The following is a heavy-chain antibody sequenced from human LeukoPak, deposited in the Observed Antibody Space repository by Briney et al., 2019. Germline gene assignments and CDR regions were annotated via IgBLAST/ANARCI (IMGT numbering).Heavy chain of an antibody. CDR3: AKGYCSSTSCYVFVFAEFDY. Sequence: PGRSLRLSCAASGFTFSSYGMHWVRQAPGKGLEWVAVISYDGSNKYYADSVKGRFTISRDNSKNTLYLQMNSLRAEDTAVYYCAKGYCSSTSCYVFVFAEFDYWGQGTLVTVSS. CDR1: GFTFSSYG. V-gene: IGHV3-30*18. CDR2: ISYDGSNK. J-gene: IGHJ4*02. D-gene: IGHD2-2*01.